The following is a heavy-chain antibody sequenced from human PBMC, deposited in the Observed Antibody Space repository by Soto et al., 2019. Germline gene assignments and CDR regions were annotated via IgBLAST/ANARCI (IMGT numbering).Heavy chain of an antibody. CDR2: TYYRSRWYN. CDR3: AREFACHVSSDSYLEY. Sequence: SQTLSLTCAISGDSVSSNSAAWNWIRQSPSRGLEWLGRTYYRSRWYNDYAVSVKSRITVTPDTSKTEFSLHLNSVTPEDTAVYSCAREFACHVSSDSYLEYWGQGALVKVSS. V-gene: IGHV6-1*01. D-gene: IGHD6-19*01. CDR1: GDSVSSNSAA. J-gene: IGHJ4*02.